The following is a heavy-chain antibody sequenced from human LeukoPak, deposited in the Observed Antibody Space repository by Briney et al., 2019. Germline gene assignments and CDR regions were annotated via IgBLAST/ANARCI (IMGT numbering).Heavy chain of an antibody. D-gene: IGHD3-3*01. CDR3: ATFRITIFGVDPSDFDY. CDR1: GYTFTGYY. Sequence: ASVKVSCKASGYTFTGYYMHWVRQAPGQGLEWMGWINPNSGGTNYAQKFQGRVTMTRDTSISTAYMELSRLRSDDTAVYYCATFRITIFGVDPSDFDYWGQGTLVTVSS. J-gene: IGHJ4*02. V-gene: IGHV1-2*02. CDR2: INPNSGGT.